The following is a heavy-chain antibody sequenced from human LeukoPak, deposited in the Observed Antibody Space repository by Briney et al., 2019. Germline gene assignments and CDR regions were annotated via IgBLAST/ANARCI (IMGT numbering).Heavy chain of an antibody. Sequence: ASVKVSCKASGYTFTDFYVHWVRQAPGQGLEWMGWINPKNGGTNYKEKFQGRVTMTRDMSISTVYMELSGLRPDDTAVYYCARPRYVRSPTCVDFWGQGTLVTVSS. V-gene: IGHV1-2*02. D-gene: IGHD3-9*01. CDR1: GYTFTDFY. CDR3: ARPRYVRSPTCVDF. CDR2: INPKNGGT. J-gene: IGHJ4*02.